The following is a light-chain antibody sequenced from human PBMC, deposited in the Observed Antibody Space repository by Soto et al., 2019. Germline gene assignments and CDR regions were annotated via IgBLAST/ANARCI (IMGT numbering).Light chain of an antibody. CDR3: HQYYSYPQT. V-gene: IGKV1-5*03. J-gene: IGKJ1*01. CDR2: KAS. CDR1: QNIRSW. Sequence: DIQMTQSPSTLSASVGDRVTITCRASQNIRSWLAWYQQSPGNVPTLLICKASSLHSGVPSRFSGSGSGTEVTLSLGSVLPDDFATYYCHQYYSYPQTCGQGPKVEI.